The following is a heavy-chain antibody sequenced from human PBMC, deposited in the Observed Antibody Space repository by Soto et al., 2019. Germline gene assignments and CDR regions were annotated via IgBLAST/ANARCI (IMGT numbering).Heavy chain of an antibody. V-gene: IGHV3-23*01. CDR1: GFTFSSYA. Sequence: GGSLRLSCAASGFTFSSYAMSWVRQAPGKGLEWVSAISVSGGSTYYADSVKGRFTISRDNSKNTLYLQMNSLRAEDTAVYYCAKETASAPISYYDFWSGRQDYYGMDVWGQGTTVTVSS. J-gene: IGHJ6*02. D-gene: IGHD3-3*01. CDR3: AKETASAPISYYDFWSGRQDYYGMDV. CDR2: ISVSGGST.